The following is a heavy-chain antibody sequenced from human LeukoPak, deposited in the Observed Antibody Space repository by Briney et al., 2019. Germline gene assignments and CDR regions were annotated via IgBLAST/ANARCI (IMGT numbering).Heavy chain of an antibody. CDR3: AREQLDGVDY. V-gene: IGHV3-30-3*01. CDR1: GFTFSTYA. CDR2: ISYDGSNK. Sequence: PGGSLRLSCAASGFTFSTYAIHWVRQAPGKGLEWAAVISYDGSNKYYADSVKGRFTISRDNSKNTLYLQMNSLRAEDTAVYYCAREQLDGVDYWGQGTLVTVSS. J-gene: IGHJ4*02. D-gene: IGHD1-1*01.